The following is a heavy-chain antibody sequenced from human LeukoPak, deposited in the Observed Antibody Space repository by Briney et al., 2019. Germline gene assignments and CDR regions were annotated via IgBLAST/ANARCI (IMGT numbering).Heavy chain of an antibody. J-gene: IGHJ4*02. CDR1: EFTVSGNQ. CDR3: ARGRVYYDFWSGYPD. CDR2: IYTDDTI. V-gene: IGHV3-53*05. D-gene: IGHD3-3*01. Sequence: GGSLRLSCVVSEFTVSGNQMSWVRQAPGKGLEWVSVIYTDDTIAYADSVKGQFTISRDNSKNTLYLQMNGLRAEDTAVYYCARGRVYYDFWSGYPDWGQGTLVTVSS.